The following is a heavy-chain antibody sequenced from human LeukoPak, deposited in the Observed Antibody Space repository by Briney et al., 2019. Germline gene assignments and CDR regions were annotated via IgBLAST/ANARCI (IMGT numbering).Heavy chain of an antibody. D-gene: IGHD4-11*01. J-gene: IGHJ4*02. CDR1: GYTFTGYY. CDR2: INPNSGGT. V-gene: IGHV1-2*02. Sequence: ASVKVSCKASGYTFTGYYMHWVRQAPGQGLEWMGWINPNSGGTNYAQKFQGRVTMTRDTPISTAYMELSRLRSDDTAVYYWARSTVTGYFDYWGQGTLVTVSS. CDR3: ARSTVTGYFDY.